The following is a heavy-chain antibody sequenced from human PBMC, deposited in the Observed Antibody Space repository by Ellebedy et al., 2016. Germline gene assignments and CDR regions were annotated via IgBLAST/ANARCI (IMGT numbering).Heavy chain of an antibody. CDR2: IFHTGST. Sequence: SETLSLTCTVSGGSLSPYYWSWIRQPPGKGLEWLGYIFHTGSTTYKSSLRSRITISLDTSKNQLSLNRTSVTAADTAVYYCARNGITIFGDTDAFDVWGQGTVVTVSS. V-gene: IGHV4-59*01. CDR3: ARNGITIFGDTDAFDV. CDR1: GGSLSPYY. D-gene: IGHD3-3*01. J-gene: IGHJ3*01.